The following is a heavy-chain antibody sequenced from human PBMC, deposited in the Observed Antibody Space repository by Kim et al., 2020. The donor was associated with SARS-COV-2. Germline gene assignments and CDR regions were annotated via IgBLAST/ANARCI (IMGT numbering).Heavy chain of an antibody. CDR3: ARSWAVAGRGLWFDY. V-gene: IGHV3-7*03. D-gene: IGHD6-19*01. J-gene: IGHJ4*02. Sequence: DSVKGRFTISRDNAKNSLYLQMNSLRAEDTAVYYCARSWAVAGRGLWFDYWGQGTLVTVSS.